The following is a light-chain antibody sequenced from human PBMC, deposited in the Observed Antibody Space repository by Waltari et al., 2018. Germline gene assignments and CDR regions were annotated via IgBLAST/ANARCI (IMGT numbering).Light chain of an antibody. V-gene: IGLV1-47*01. CDR2: RNN. Sequence: QSVLTQPPSASGTPGQRVTISCSGSSSNIGSNYVYWYHQLPGTAPKLLIYRNNRRPSGFPDRFSGSKSDTSASLAISGLRSEDEADYYCAAWDDSLSGVVFGGGTKLTVL. J-gene: IGLJ2*01. CDR3: AAWDDSLSGVV. CDR1: SSNIGSNY.